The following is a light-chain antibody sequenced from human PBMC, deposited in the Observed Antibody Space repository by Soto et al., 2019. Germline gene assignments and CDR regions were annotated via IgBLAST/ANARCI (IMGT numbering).Light chain of an antibody. CDR3: QQYNKWPQT. CDR1: QSVAGD. CDR2: GAS. J-gene: IGKJ5*01. V-gene: IGKV3-15*01. Sequence: EIVMTQSPATLSVSPGERVTLSCRASQSVAGDLAWYHHKPGQAPRLLIRGASNRATGIPARFSGVGSGTEFTLTISSLQSEDFGVYYCQQYNKWPQTFGQGTRLEIK.